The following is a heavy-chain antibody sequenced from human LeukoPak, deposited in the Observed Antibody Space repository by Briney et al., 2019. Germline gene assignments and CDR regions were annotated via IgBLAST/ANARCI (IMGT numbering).Heavy chain of an antibody. V-gene: IGHV1-3*01. CDR3: ARVRDSSSPDFDY. D-gene: IGHD6-6*01. J-gene: IGHJ4*02. CDR1: GYTLTSYA. Sequence: ASVKVSCKASGYTLTSYAMHWVRQAPGQRLEWMGWINAGSGNTKYSQKFQGRVTITRDTSASTAYMELSSLRSDDTAVYYCARVRDSSSPDFDYWGQGTLVTVSS. CDR2: INAGSGNT.